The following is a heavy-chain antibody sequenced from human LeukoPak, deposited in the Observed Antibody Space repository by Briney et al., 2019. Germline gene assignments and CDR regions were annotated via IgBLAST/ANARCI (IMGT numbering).Heavy chain of an antibody. CDR1: GFTFSNNG. V-gene: IGHV3-23*01. D-gene: IGHD3-22*01. CDR2: ISGGGDTT. J-gene: IGHJ4*02. Sequence: GGSLRLSCAASGFTFSNNGMSWVRQSPGRGLEWVSGISGGGDTTYYAESVKGRFTTSRDNSKNTLFLQMNSLTAEDTAVYYCAKTNGYYDYWGQGALVAVSS. CDR3: AKTNGYYDY.